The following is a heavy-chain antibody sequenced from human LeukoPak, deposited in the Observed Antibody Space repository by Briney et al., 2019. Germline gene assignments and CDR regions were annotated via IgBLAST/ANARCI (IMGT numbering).Heavy chain of an antibody. Sequence: RGSLRLSCAASGFTFSNFGMHWVRQAPGKGLEWVAFIRYDGTNKYYADSVKGRFTISRDDSKNTLYLQMNSLRPEDTAVYYCAKENSGWYYFDYWGQGTLVTVSS. CDR1: GFTFSNFG. J-gene: IGHJ4*02. V-gene: IGHV3-30*02. CDR3: AKENSGWYYFDY. CDR2: IRYDGTNK. D-gene: IGHD6-19*01.